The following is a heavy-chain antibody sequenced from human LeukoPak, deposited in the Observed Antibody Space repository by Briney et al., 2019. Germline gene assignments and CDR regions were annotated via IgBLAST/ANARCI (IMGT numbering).Heavy chain of an antibody. J-gene: IGHJ3*01. CDR3: ARHYLISTGYYYDAFDV. D-gene: IGHD3-9*01. CDR2: VSASGGIT. Sequence: PGGSLRLSCAGSGFTFTSYVMSWVRQGPGKGLEWVSVVSASGGITYYADSVKGRFTVSRDNSENMLYLQMNSLRAEDTAVYYCARHYLISTGYYYDAFDVWGQGTMVTVSS. CDR1: GFTFTSYV. V-gene: IGHV3-23*01.